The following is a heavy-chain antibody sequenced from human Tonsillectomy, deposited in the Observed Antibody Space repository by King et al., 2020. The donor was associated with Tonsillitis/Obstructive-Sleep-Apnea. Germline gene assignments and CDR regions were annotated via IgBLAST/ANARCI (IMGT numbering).Heavy chain of an antibody. V-gene: IGHV4-34*01. CDR3: ARGSVEQDWGFDY. CDR2: IDHSGST. J-gene: IGHJ4*02. CDR1: GGSFSGYY. D-gene: IGHD3/OR15-3a*01. Sequence: VQLQQWGGGLLRPSETLSLTCGVYGGSFSGYYWTWIRQTPGKGLEWIGEIDHSGSTNNNPSLKSRVTISVDTSKNQFSLNLNSVTAADTAVYYCARGSVEQDWGFDYWGQGTLVTVSS.